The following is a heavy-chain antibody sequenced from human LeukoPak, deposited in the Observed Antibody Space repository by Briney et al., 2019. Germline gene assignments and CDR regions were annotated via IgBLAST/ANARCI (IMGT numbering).Heavy chain of an antibody. Sequence: ASVKVSCKASGYTFTSYGISWVRPAPGQGLEWMGWISAYNGNTNYAQKLRGRVTMTTDTSTSTAYMELRSLRSDDTAVYYCARGYYDFWSAKAYYYYMDVWGKGTTVTVSS. CDR2: ISAYNGNT. CDR3: ARGYYDFWSAKAYYYYMDV. CDR1: GYTFTSYG. J-gene: IGHJ6*03. V-gene: IGHV1-18*01. D-gene: IGHD3-3*01.